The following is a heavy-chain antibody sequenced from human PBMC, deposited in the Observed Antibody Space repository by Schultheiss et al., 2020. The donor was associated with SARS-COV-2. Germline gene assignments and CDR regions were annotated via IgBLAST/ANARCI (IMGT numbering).Heavy chain of an antibody. J-gene: IGHJ6*03. D-gene: IGHD2-15*01. V-gene: IGHV3-23*01. CDR2: ISGSGGST. CDR1: GFTFSSYW. CDR3: AKSQGSVVPSAYYYMDV. Sequence: GGSLRLSCAASGFTFSSYWMSWVRQAPGKGLEWVSAISGSGGSTYYADSVKGRFTISRDNSKNTLYLQMNSLRAEDTAVYYCAKSQGSVVPSAYYYMDVWGKGTTVTVSS.